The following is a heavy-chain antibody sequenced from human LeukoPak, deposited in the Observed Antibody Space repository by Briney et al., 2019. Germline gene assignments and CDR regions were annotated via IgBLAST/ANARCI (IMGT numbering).Heavy chain of an antibody. CDR3: ASGGTDAWEPLRY. J-gene: IGHJ4*02. CDR2: INQIGSP. Sequence: PSETLPLTCGVYGGSFIAYYWTWTRNPPGKGLEWIGEINQIGSPNYNPPLKSRVPISADTSQNQFSLKLTPVTAAVRAVYYCASGGTDAWEPLRYWGQGALVTVSS. D-gene: IGHD1-26*01. V-gene: IGHV4-34*01. CDR1: GGSFIAYY.